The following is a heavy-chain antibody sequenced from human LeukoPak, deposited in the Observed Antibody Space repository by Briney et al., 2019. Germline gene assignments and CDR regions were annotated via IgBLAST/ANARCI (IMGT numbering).Heavy chain of an antibody. J-gene: IGHJ4*02. CDR1: GFTFSSYG. CDR2: ISYDGSNK. Sequence: GRSLRLSCAASGFTFSSYGMHWVRQAPGKGLEWVAVISYDGSNKYYADSVKGRFTISRDNSKNTLYLQMNSLRAEDTAVYYCARGGSGYYLYYFDYWGQGTLVTVSS. V-gene: IGHV3-30*03. D-gene: IGHD3-22*01. CDR3: ARGGSGYYLYYFDY.